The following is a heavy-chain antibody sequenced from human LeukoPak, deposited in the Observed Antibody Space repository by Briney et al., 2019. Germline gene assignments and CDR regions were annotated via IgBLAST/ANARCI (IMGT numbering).Heavy chain of an antibody. D-gene: IGHD3-3*01. CDR1: GFTFNRNA. J-gene: IGHJ4*02. CDR2: IYSGGST. Sequence: GGSLRLSCAASGFTFNRNAISWVRQAPGKGLEWVSVIYSGGSTYYADSVKGRFTISRDNSKNSLYLQMNSLRAEDTAVYYCVRAGPFDYWGQGTLVTVFS. V-gene: IGHV3-66*01. CDR3: VRAGPFDY.